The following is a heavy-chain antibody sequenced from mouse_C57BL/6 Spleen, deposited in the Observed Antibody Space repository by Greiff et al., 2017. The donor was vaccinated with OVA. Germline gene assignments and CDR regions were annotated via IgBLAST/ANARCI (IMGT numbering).Heavy chain of an antibody. CDR2: IYIGNGYT. CDR3: ARDWYPSYWYFDV. V-gene: IGHV1-58*01. Sequence: EVQRVESGAELVRPGSSVKMSCKTSGYTFTSYGINWVKQRPGQGLEWIGYIYIGNGYTAYNEKFKGKATLTSDTSSSTAYMQLSSLTSEDSAIYFCARDWYPSYWYFDVWGTGTTVTVSS. J-gene: IGHJ1*03. D-gene: IGHD1-1*02. CDR1: GYTFTSYG.